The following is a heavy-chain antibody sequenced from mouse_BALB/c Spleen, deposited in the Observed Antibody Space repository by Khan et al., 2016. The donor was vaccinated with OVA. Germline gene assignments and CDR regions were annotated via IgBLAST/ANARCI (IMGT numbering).Heavy chain of an antibody. J-gene: IGHJ4*01. CDR3: ARHQFPLSMDS. CDR1: GFSLTSYA. Sequence: VKLEESGPDLVAPSQSLSITCTVSGFSLTSYAIHWVRQPPGKGLEWLVVIWSDGRTTYNSALKSRLSISKDNSKSQVFLKINSVQTDDTAMYYCARHQFPLSMDSWGQGTSVTVSS. V-gene: IGHV2-6-2*01. CDR2: IWSDGRT.